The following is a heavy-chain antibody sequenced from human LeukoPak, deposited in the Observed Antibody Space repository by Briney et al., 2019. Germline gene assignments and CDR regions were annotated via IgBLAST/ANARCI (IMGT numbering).Heavy chain of an antibody. D-gene: IGHD3-22*01. CDR1: GGSISSSNW. Sequence: SETLSLTCAVSGGSISSSNWWNWVRQPPGKGLEWIGEIYHSGSTNYNPSLKSRVTIAVDKSKNQLSLKLSSVTAADTAVYYCARAYYYDSSGYFPEGYYYYGMDVWGQGTTVTVSS. J-gene: IGHJ6*02. CDR3: ARAYYYDSSGYFPEGYYYYGMDV. V-gene: IGHV4-4*02. CDR2: IYHSGST.